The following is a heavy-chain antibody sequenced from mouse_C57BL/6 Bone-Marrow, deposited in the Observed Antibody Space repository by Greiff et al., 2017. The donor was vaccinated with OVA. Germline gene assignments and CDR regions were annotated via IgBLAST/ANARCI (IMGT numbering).Heavy chain of an antibody. V-gene: IGHV1-63*01. J-gene: IGHJ2*01. D-gene: IGHD2-4*01. Sequence: QVQLQQSGAELVRPGTSVKMSCKASGYTFTNYWIGWAKQRPGHGLEWIGDIYPGGGYPNYNEKFKGKATLTADKSSSTAYMQFSSLTSEDVAIYYCARCDYDGGVYYFDYWGQGTTLTVSS. CDR1: GYTFTNYW. CDR3: ARCDYDGGVYYFDY. CDR2: IYPGGGYP.